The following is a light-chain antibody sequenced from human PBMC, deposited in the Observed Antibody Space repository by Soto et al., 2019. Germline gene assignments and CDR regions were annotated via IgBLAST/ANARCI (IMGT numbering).Light chain of an antibody. CDR3: QQYYSIPLT. CDR2: WAS. J-gene: IGKJ1*01. Sequence: DIVMTQSPDSLAVSLGERATINCKSSQSVLYSSNNKNYLAWYQQKPGQPPKLLISWASTRESGVPDRFSGSGSETDFTLPISSLQAEDVAVYFCQQYYSIPLTFGQGTKVEIK. V-gene: IGKV4-1*01. CDR1: QSVLYSSNNKNY.